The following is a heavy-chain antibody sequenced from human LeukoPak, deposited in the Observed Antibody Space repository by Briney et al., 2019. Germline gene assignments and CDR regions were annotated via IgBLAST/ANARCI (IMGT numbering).Heavy chain of an antibody. V-gene: IGHV1-2*02. CDR2: INPNSGDT. D-gene: IGHD3-3*01. CDR1: GYTFTGYY. CDR3: ARDRGITIFGVVMTFDY. J-gene: IGHJ4*02. Sequence: ASVKVSCKASGYTFTGYYMHWVRQAPGQGLEWMGWINPNSGDTNYAQKFQGRVTMTRDTSISTAYMELSRLRSDDTAVYYCARDRGITIFGVVMTFDYWGQGTLVTVSS.